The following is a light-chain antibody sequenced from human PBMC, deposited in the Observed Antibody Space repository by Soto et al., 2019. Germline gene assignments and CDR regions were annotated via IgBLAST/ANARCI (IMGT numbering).Light chain of an antibody. CDR2: EVS. CDR3: SSYAGSNNLYV. J-gene: IGLJ1*01. CDR1: SSDVGGYNY. V-gene: IGLV2-8*01. Sequence: QSALTQPPSASASPGQAVTISCTGTSSDVGGYNYVSWYQQHPGKAPKLMIYEVSKWPSGVPDRFSGSKSGNTASLTVSGLQAEDEADYYCSSYAGSNNLYVFGTGTKVTVL.